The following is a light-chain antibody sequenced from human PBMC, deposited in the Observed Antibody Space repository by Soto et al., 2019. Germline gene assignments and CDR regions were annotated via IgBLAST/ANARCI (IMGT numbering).Light chain of an antibody. J-gene: IGLJ3*02. Sequence: QTVVTQEPSFSVYPGGTVTLTCALSSASVSPEFYPSWYQQTPRQAPRTLISNTNSRSSGVPDRFSGSILGNRAALTITGAQADDESHYYCMLYMGSGIWVFGGGTQLTVL. CDR2: NTN. CDR1: SASVSPEFY. CDR3: MLYMGSGIWV. V-gene: IGLV8-61*01.